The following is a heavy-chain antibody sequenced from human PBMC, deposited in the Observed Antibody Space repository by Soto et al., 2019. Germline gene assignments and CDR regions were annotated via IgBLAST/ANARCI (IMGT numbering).Heavy chain of an antibody. Sequence: SETLSLTSTVSGGSISSYYWSWIRQPPGKGLEWIWYIYYSGSTNYNPSLKSRVTISVDTSKNQFSLKLSSVTAADTAVYYCAREWVHGGFDYWGQGTLVTVS. CDR1: GGSISSYY. V-gene: IGHV4-59*01. J-gene: IGHJ4*02. CDR2: IYYSGST. D-gene: IGHD2-15*01. CDR3: AREWVHGGFDY.